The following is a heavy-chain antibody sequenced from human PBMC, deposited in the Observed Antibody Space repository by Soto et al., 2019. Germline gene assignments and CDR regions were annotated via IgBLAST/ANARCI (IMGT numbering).Heavy chain of an antibody. CDR2: IYSDGTT. CDR1: GGSISGYY. Sequence: SETLSLTCTVSGGSISGYYWSWVRQPAGKGLEWVGRIYSDGTTNYSPSLKSRVTMSLDTSKDQFSLHLNSVTAADTAVYYCSRVGCSNSKCYTRYMDVWGQGTTVTV. J-gene: IGHJ6*02. D-gene: IGHD2-2*01. V-gene: IGHV4-4*07. CDR3: SRVGCSNSKCYTRYMDV.